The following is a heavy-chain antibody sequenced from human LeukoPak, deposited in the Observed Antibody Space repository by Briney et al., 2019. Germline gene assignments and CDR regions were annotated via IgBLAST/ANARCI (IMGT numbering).Heavy chain of an antibody. D-gene: IGHD3-22*01. J-gene: IGHJ4*02. Sequence: GASVKVSCKASGYTFTSYAMHWVRQAPGQRLEWMGWINAGNGNTKYSQKFQGRATITRDTSASTAYMELSSLRSEDTAVYYCARTITMIVPGLAYWGQGTLVTVSS. CDR2: INAGNGNT. V-gene: IGHV1-3*01. CDR1: GYTFTSYA. CDR3: ARTITMIVPGLAY.